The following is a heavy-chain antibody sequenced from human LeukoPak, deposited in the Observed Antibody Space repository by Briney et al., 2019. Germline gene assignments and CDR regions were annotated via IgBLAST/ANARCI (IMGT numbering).Heavy chain of an antibody. CDR2: IKEDGSEQ. V-gene: IGHV3-7*01. J-gene: IGHJ4*02. CDR1: GLSFSRYW. CDR3: ARDSFETDIDY. Sequence: GGSLRLSCVASGLSFSRYWMSWVRQAPGKGLEWVANIKEDGSEQYYADSLKGRFTISRDNVKNSLYLHINSLRAEDTAVYYCARDSFETDIDYWGQGTLVTVPS. D-gene: IGHD1-14*01.